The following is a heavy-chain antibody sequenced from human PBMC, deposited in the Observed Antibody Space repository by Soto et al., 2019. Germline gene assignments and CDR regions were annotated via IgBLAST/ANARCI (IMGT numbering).Heavy chain of an antibody. J-gene: IGHJ6*02. CDR2: INAGNGNT. V-gene: IGHV1-3*01. CDR3: ARVGTYYDSSGYIFEYYGMDV. Sequence: ASVKVSCKASGYTFTSYAMNWVRQAPGQRLEWMGWINAGNGNTKYSQKFQGRVTITRDTSASTAYMELSSLRSEDTAVYYCARVGTYYDSSGYIFEYYGMDVWGQGTTVTVSS. D-gene: IGHD3-22*01. CDR1: GYTFTSYA.